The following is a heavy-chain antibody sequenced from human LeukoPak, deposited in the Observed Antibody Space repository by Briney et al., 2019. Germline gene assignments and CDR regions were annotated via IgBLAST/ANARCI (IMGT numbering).Heavy chain of an antibody. V-gene: IGHV4-4*07. D-gene: IGHD1-7*01. Sequence: SETLSLTCTVSGGSISSYYWSWIRQPAGKGLEWIGRIYTSGSTNYNPSLKSRVTMSVGTSKNQFSLKLSSVTAADTAVYYCARTKRITGTTGWFDPWGQGTLVTVSS. CDR3: ARTKRITGTTGWFDP. J-gene: IGHJ5*02. CDR2: IYTSGST. CDR1: GGSISSYY.